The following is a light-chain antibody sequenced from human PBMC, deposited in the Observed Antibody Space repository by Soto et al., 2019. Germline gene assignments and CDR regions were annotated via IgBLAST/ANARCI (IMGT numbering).Light chain of an antibody. CDR2: VAS. V-gene: IGKV1-16*02. J-gene: IGKJ3*01. Sequence: DIQMTQSPSSLSASVGDRVIITCRASQGIRSHLAWFQQKPGKAPKSLIYVASNLQSWVPSKFSGSGSGTDFTLNLNSLQPEDFATYYCLQYDTYPRTLGHGTKVDIK. CDR3: LQYDTYPRT. CDR1: QGIRSH.